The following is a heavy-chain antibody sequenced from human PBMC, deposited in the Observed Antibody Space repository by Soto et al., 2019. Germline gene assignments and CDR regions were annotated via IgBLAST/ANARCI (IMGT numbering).Heavy chain of an antibody. CDR2: INHSGST. V-gene: IGHV4-34*01. CDR1: GGSFSGYY. CDR3: ARNRPRGAIVVVPAAPLSGFDP. Sequence: SETLSLTCAAYGGSFSGYYWSWIRQPPGKGLEWIGEINHSGSTDYNPSLKSRVTISVDTSKNQFSLKLSSVTAADTAVYYCARNRPRGAIVVVPAAPLSGFDPWGQGTLVTVSS. D-gene: IGHD2-2*01. J-gene: IGHJ5*02.